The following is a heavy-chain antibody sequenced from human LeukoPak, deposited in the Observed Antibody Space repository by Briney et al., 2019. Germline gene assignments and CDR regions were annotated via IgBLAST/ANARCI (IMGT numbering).Heavy chain of an antibody. D-gene: IGHD5-18*01. Sequence: ASVKVSCKASGYTFTGYYMHWVRQAPGQGLEWMGWINPNSGGTNYAQKFQGRATMTRDTSITTAYMELSRLTSDDTAVYYCARTRGGYSYGYPGYFQHWGQGTLVTVSS. CDR2: INPNSGGT. CDR1: GYTFTGYY. CDR3: ARTRGGYSYGYPGYFQH. J-gene: IGHJ1*01. V-gene: IGHV1-2*02.